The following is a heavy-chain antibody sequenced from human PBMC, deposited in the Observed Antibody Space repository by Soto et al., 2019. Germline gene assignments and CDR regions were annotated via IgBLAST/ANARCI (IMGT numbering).Heavy chain of an antibody. CDR1: GFTFSGYA. V-gene: IGHV3-23*01. CDR3: ARCTSPWYYYAMDV. Sequence: TGGSLRLSCAASGFTFSGYAMSWVRQAPGKGLEWVSAISGSGASTYYADSVKGRFTFSRDNSNNTLFLLMDSLRAEDTAMYYCARCTSPWYYYAMDVWGQGTTVTVSS. J-gene: IGHJ6*02. D-gene: IGHD2-2*01. CDR2: ISGSGAST.